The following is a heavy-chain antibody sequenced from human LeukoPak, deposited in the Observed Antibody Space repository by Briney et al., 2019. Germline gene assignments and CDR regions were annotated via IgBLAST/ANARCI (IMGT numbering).Heavy chain of an antibody. Sequence: HPGGSLRLSCAASGFILSDHYMDWVRQAPGKGLEWVANIKQDGSEKYYVDSVKGRFTISRDNAKNSLYLQMNSLRAEDTAVYYCARAVAGTMDETDYWGQGTLVTVSS. CDR2: IKQDGSEK. D-gene: IGHD6-19*01. CDR3: ARAVAGTMDETDY. CDR1: GFILSDHY. V-gene: IGHV3-7*01. J-gene: IGHJ4*02.